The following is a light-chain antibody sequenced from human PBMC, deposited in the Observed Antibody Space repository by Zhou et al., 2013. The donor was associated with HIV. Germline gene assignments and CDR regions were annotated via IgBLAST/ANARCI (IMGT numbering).Light chain of an antibody. CDR3: QQSYSYPFT. V-gene: IGKV1-5*03. Sequence: DIQMTQSPSSVSASVGDRVTITCRASQSINNWLAWYQQKPGKAPNLLIYKASTLQSGAPSRFSGSGSGTEFTLTISSLQPDDFATYYCQQSYSYPFTFGPGTTLDFK. J-gene: IGKJ3*01. CDR1: QSINNW. CDR2: KAS.